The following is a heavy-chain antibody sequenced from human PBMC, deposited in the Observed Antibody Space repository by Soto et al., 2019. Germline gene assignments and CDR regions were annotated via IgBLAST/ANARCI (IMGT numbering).Heavy chain of an antibody. Sequence: GGSLRLSCAASGFTFSSYSMNWVRQAPGKGLEWVSYISSSSSTIYYADSVKGRFTISRDNAKNSLYLQMNSLRAEDTAVYYCARDLNYDNFIGMDVWGQGTMVTVSS. CDR3: ARDLNYDNFIGMDV. CDR2: ISSSSSTI. V-gene: IGHV3-48*01. D-gene: IGHD3-9*01. J-gene: IGHJ6*02. CDR1: GFTFSSYS.